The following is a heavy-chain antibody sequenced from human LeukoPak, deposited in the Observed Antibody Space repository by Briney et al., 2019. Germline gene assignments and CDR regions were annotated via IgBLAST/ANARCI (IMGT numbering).Heavy chain of an antibody. CDR3: ARRGAAAGTHYYYYMDV. Sequence: PGGSLRLSCAASGFTFSSYAMHWVRQAPGKGLEYVSAISSNGGSTYYANSVKGRFTISRDNSKNTLYLQMGSLRAEDMAVYYCARRGAAAGTHYYYYMDVWGKGTTVTVSS. V-gene: IGHV3-64*01. CDR1: GFTFSSYA. CDR2: ISSNGGST. J-gene: IGHJ6*03. D-gene: IGHD6-13*01.